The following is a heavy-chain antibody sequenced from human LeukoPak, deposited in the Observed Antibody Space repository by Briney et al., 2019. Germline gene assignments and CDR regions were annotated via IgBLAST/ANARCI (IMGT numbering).Heavy chain of an antibody. J-gene: IGHJ6*03. D-gene: IGHD3-16*01. CDR1: SYSIASSIYD. CDR2: IYSTGDT. V-gene: IGHV4-39*01. Sequence: PSETLSLTCTVSSYSIASSIYDWGWIRQTPVTGLEWIGSIYSTGDTSYNPSLKSRVTMSVDTSKNQFSLKLASVTAADTAVYFCARHGGSPPYYYYYIDVWGKGTTVTVSS. CDR3: ARHGGSPPYYYYYIDV.